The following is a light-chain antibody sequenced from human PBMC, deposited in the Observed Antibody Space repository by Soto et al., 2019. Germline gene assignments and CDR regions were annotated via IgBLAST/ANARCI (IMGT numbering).Light chain of an antibody. V-gene: IGKV1-5*03. CDR1: QSISSW. CDR3: QQYSSYSRT. Sequence: DIQMTQSPSTLSASVGDRVTITCRASQSISSWLAWYQQKPGKAPKLLIYKASSLESGVPSRFSGSGSGTEFTLTISSLQPDDFATYYCQQYSSYSRTFGQGTKGDNK. CDR2: KAS. J-gene: IGKJ1*01.